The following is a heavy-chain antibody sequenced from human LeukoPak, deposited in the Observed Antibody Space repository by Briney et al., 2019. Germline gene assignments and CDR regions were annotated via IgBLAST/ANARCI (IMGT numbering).Heavy chain of an antibody. CDR1: GFTFSSYG. CDR3: AKSAAIAHHYYYYMDV. J-gene: IGHJ6*03. CDR2: IRYDGSNK. V-gene: IGHV3-30*02. D-gene: IGHD2-2*02. Sequence: GGSLRLSCAASGFTFSSYGMHWVRQAPGKGLAWVAFIRYDGSNKYYADSVKGRFTISRDNSKNTLYLQMNSLRAEDTAVYYCAKSAAIAHHYYYYMDVWGKGTTVTVSS.